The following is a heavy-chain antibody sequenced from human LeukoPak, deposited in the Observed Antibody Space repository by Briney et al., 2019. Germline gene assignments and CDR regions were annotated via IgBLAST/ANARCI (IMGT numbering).Heavy chain of an antibody. J-gene: IGHJ6*03. D-gene: IGHD3-22*01. CDR2: INPNSGGT. Sequence: GASVKVSCKASGYTFTGYYMHWVRQAPGQGLEWMGWINPNSGGTNYAQKFQGRVTTTRDTSISTAYMELSGLRSDDAAVYYCARAYYDSSGYFGWGADYYYYYMDVWGEGTTVTISS. V-gene: IGHV1-2*02. CDR1: GYTFTGYY. CDR3: ARAYYDSSGYFGWGADYYYYYMDV.